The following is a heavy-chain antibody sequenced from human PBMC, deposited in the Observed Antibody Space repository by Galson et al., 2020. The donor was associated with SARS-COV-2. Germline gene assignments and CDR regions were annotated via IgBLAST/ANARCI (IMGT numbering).Heavy chain of an antibody. J-gene: IGHJ3*02. CDR2: IYLSGST. CDR3: AIRTSGSGTYGGAFNI. D-gene: IGHD3-10*01. Sequence: SQTLSLTCAVSGGSINNNEYSWSWIRLPPEKGLEWIGHIYLSGSTYYNPSLKSRVTMSVDTSKNQFSPRLYSMTAADTAVYYCAIRTSGSGTYGGAFNIWGQGTVVTLSS. V-gene: IGHV4-30-2*01. CDR1: GGSINNNEYS.